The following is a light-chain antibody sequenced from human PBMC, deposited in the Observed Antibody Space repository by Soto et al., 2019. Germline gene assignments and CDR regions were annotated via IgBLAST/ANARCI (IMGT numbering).Light chain of an antibody. Sequence: DIQMTQSPSSVSASXANTVPIAXRASQDINVYLNWYQQKPGEVPKLLIYSASTLHSGVPSRFTGSGSETDFTLTIRSLQPEDFATYYCQHGYVAPYSFGQGPRWIS. CDR3: QHGYVAPYS. CDR2: SAS. CDR1: QDINVY. V-gene: IGKV1-39*01. J-gene: IGKJ2*03.